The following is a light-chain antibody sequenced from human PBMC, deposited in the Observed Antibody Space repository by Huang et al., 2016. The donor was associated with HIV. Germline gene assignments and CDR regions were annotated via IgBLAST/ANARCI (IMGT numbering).Light chain of an antibody. V-gene: IGKV3-11*01. CDR2: DAS. Sequence: EIVLTQSPATLSLSPGERATLSCRASQSVSSYLAWYQQKPGQAPRLLIYDASNWATGIPARFSGSGSGTDFTLTISSLEPEDFAVYYCQQRSNSFLTFGGGTKVEIK. CDR3: QQRSNSFLT. J-gene: IGKJ4*01. CDR1: QSVSSY.